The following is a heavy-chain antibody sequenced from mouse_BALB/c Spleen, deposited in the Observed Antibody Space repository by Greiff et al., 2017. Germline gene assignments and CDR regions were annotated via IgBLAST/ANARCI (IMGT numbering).Heavy chain of an antibody. J-gene: IGHJ4*01. CDR2: ISSGGSYT. CDR1: GFTFSSYA. Sequence: EVQGVESGGGLVKPGGSLKLSCAASGFTFSSYAMSWVRQTPEKRLEWVATISSGGSYTYYPDSVKGRFTISRDNAKNTLYLQMSSLRSEDTAMYYCARRDDYEAMDYWGQGTSVTVSS. V-gene: IGHV5-9-3*01. CDR3: ARRDDYEAMDY.